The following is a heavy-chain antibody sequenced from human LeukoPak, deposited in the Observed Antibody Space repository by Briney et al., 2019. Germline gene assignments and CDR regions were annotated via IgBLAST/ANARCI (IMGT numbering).Heavy chain of an antibody. D-gene: IGHD5-18*01. J-gene: IGHJ4*02. CDR2: IYYSGST. V-gene: IGHV4-59*01. CDR1: GGSISSYY. CDR3: ARGLGYSYPVHLAG. Sequence: PSETLSLTCTVSGGSISSYYWSWIRQPPGKGLEWIGYIYYSGSTNYNPSLKSRVTISADTSKNQFSLKLSSVTAADTAVYYCARGLGYSYPVHLAGWGQGTLVTVSS.